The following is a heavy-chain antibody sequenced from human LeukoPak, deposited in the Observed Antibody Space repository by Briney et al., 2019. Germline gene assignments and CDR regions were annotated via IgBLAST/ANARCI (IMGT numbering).Heavy chain of an antibody. CDR3: ARAGQWFSDAFDI. J-gene: IGHJ3*02. D-gene: IGHD3-22*01. CDR1: GFTFSTYD. V-gene: IGHV3-13*01. CDR2: IGTAYDT. Sequence: PGGSLRLPCAASGFTFSTYDMHWVRQATGKGLEWVSGIGTAYDTHYPDSVKGRFTISRENAKNSFYLQMNSLTVGDTAVYYCARAGQWFSDAFDIWGQGTMVTVSS.